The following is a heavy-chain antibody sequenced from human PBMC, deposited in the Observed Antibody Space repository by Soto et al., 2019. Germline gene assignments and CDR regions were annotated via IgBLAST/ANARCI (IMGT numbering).Heavy chain of an antibody. CDR1: GFTFSSYG. V-gene: IGHV3-30*18. D-gene: IGHD4-17*01. J-gene: IGHJ6*02. CDR3: AKDRGRTVTTPRGMDV. CDR2: ISYDGSNK. Sequence: PGGSLRLSCAASGFTFSSYGMHWVRQAPGKGLEWVAVISYDGSNKYYADSVKGRFTISRDNSKNTLYLQMNSLRAEDTAVYYCAKDRGRTVTTPRGMDVWGQGTRSPSP.